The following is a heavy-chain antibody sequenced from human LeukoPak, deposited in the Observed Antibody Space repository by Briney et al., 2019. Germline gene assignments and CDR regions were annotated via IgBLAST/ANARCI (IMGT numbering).Heavy chain of an antibody. CDR3: ATAGPISGRHNYFDS. D-gene: IGHD3-10*01. V-gene: IGHV6-1*01. J-gene: IGHJ4*02. Sequence: SQTLSLTCAISGDSVSSNSAAWNWIRQSPSRGLEWLGRTYYRSKWYNDYAVSVKSRITINPDTSKNQFSLQLTSVNAADTAVYYCATAGPISGRHNYFDSWGQGTLVTVSS. CDR1: GDSVSSNSAA. CDR2: TYYRSKWYN.